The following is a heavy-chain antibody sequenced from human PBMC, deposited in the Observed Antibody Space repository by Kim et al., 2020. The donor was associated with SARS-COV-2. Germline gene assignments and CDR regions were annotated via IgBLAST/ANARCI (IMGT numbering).Heavy chain of an antibody. CDR1: GGSISSYY. CDR2: IYYSGST. D-gene: IGHD3-10*01. CDR3: ARSPMVRGVHFDY. V-gene: IGHV4-59*01. Sequence: SETLSLTCTVSGGSISSYYWSWIRQPPGKGLEWIGYIYYSGSTNYNPSLKSRVTISVDTSKNQFSLKLSSVTAADTAVYYCARSPMVRGVHFDYWGQGTLVTVSS. J-gene: IGHJ4*02.